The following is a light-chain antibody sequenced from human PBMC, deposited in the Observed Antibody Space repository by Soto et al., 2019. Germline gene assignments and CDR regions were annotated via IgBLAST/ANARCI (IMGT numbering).Light chain of an antibody. J-gene: IGKJ1*01. Sequence: EIVLTQSPDTLSLFPGERATLSCRASQSVSSTYLAWYQQKLGQAPRLLIFGASSRATGIPDRFSGSGSGTDFTLTISRLEPEDFAVYYCQQYGSSRWTFGQGTXVDIK. CDR1: QSVSSTY. CDR2: GAS. CDR3: QQYGSSRWT. V-gene: IGKV3-20*01.